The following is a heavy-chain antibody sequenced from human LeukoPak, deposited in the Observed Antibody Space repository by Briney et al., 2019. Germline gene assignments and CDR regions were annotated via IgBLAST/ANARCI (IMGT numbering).Heavy chain of an antibody. CDR1: GFTVSSNE. CDR2: ISGGST. CDR3: AREGPGFDL. V-gene: IGHV3-38-3*01. Sequence: PGGSLRLSCAASGFTVSSNEMSWVRQAPGKGLEWVSSISGGSTYYADSVKGRFTISRDNAKNSLYLQMNSLRAEDTAVYYCAREGPGFDLWGRGTLVTVSS. J-gene: IGHJ2*01.